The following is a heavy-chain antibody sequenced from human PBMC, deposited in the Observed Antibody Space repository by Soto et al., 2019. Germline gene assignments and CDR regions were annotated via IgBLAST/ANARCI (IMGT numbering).Heavy chain of an antibody. CDR2: IIPIFGTA. CDR1: GGTFSSYA. Sequence: QVQLVQSGAEVKKPGSSVKVSCKASGGTFSSYAISWVRQAPGQGLEWMGGIIPIFGTANYAQKFQGRVKITADESTGTAYMELSRLRSEETAVYYCARGGRYCSSTSCYSPRDYWGQGTLVTVSS. V-gene: IGHV1-69*01. CDR3: ARGGRYCSSTSCYSPRDY. J-gene: IGHJ4*02. D-gene: IGHD2-2*02.